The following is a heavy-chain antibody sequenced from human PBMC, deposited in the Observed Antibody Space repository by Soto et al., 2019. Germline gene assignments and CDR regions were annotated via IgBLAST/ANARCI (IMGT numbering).Heavy chain of an antibody. Sequence: SETLSLTCTVSGGSISSSSYYWGWIRQPPGKGLEWIGSIYYSGSTYYNPSLKSRVTISVDTSKNQFSLKLSSVTAADTAVYYCARSYYYGSGSQTYYYYGMDVWGQGTTVTVSS. CDR1: GGSISSSSYY. CDR3: ARSYYYGSGSQTYYYYGMDV. V-gene: IGHV4-39*07. D-gene: IGHD3-10*01. J-gene: IGHJ6*02. CDR2: IYYSGST.